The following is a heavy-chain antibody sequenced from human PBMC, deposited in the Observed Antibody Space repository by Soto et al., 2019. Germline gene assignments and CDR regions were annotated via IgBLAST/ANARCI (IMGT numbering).Heavy chain of an antibody. J-gene: IGHJ4*02. CDR1: AFRSSSYS. CDR3: ATMRGFFEF. Sequence: TGGSLRLSCGATSAFRSSSYSMSWVRQTPGKGLEWVSAITGSGDKTYYADSVKGRFTISRDNSKNTHYLQMSSLRAEDTAIYYCATMRGFFEFWGQGTLVTVSS. V-gene: IGHV3-23*01. CDR2: ITGSGDKT. D-gene: IGHD3-22*01.